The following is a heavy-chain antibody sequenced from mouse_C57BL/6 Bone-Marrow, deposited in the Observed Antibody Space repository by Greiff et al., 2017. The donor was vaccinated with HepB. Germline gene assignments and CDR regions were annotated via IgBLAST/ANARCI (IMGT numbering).Heavy chain of an antibody. D-gene: IGHD1-1*01. CDR1: GFNIKNTY. Sequence: VHVKQSVAELVRPGASVKLSCTASGFNIKNTYMHWVKQRPEQGLEWIGRIDPANGNTKYAPKFQGKATITADTSSNTAYLQLSSLTSEDTAIYSCARKAFYCGSSDYWYFDVWGTGTTVTVSS. CDR2: IDPANGNT. J-gene: IGHJ1*03. V-gene: IGHV14-3*01. CDR3: ARKAFYCGSSDYWYFDV.